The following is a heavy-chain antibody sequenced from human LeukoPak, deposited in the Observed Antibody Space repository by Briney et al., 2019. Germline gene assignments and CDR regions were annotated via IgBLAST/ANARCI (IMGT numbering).Heavy chain of an antibody. Sequence: GGSLRLSCAASGFTVSSNYMSWVRQAPGKGLEWVSVIYSGGSTYYADSVKGRLTIFRDNSKNTLYLQMNSLRAEDTAVYYCARVKVSSSSSSLFSCYGMDVWGQGTTVTVSS. CDR3: ARVKVSSSSSSLFSCYGMDV. V-gene: IGHV3-53*01. D-gene: IGHD6-13*01. CDR2: IYSGGST. CDR1: GFTVSSNY. J-gene: IGHJ6*02.